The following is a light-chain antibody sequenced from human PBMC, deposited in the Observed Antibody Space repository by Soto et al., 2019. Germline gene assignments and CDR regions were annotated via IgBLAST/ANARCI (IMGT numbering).Light chain of an antibody. J-gene: IGKJ1*01. Sequence: DIQMTQSASALSASVGDRVTITCRASQSISNWLAWYQQKQGKAPKVLIYDASSLESGVPSRFSGSGSGTEFILTISSLQPDDFATYYCQQYNSYPWTFGQGTKVDIK. V-gene: IGKV1-5*01. CDR2: DAS. CDR1: QSISNW. CDR3: QQYNSYPWT.